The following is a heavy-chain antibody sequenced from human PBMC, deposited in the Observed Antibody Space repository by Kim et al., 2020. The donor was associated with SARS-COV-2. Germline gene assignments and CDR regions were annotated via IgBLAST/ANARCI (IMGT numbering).Heavy chain of an antibody. CDR2: ITDSGSST. CDR1: GFTFNNYP. D-gene: IGHD6-13*01. V-gene: IGHV3-23*01. Sequence: GGSLRLSCAASGFTFNNYPMSWVRQAPGKGLEWVSGITDSGSSTYYADSVKGRFTMSRDNSKNTLFLQMNSLRVEDTAIYYCAGDGTSWRRDYWGQGTLVSVSS. CDR3: AGDGTSWRRDY. J-gene: IGHJ4*02.